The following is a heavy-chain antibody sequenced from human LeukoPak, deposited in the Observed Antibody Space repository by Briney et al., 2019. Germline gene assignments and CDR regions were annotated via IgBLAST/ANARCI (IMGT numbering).Heavy chain of an antibody. CDR1: GGTFGSYA. Sequence: ASVKVSCKASGGTFGSYAISWVRQAPGQGLEWMGGIIPIFGTANYAQKFQGRVTITADKSTSTAYMELSSLRSEDTAVYYCARETSLHAFDIWGQGTMVTVSS. CDR3: ARETSLHAFDI. J-gene: IGHJ3*02. CDR2: IIPIFGTA. V-gene: IGHV1-69*06.